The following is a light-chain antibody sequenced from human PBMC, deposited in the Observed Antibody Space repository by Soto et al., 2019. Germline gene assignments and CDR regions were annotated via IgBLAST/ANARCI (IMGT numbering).Light chain of an antibody. CDR2: DVS. CDR3: QQYNNWPFS. CDR1: QGVTTN. V-gene: IGKV3-15*01. J-gene: IGKJ1*01. Sequence: EIVMTQSAGTLSVSAGERATLSCGAGQGVTTNFAWYQQKSGQSPRLLIYDVSIRATGVPARFSGTGSETDFTLTISGLQSEDSAVYFCQQYNNWPFSFGQGTKVDIK.